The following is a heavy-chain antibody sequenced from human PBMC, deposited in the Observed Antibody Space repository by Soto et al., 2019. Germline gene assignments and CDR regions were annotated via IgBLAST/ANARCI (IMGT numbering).Heavy chain of an antibody. CDR3: ARALGTYYYDSSGYLDY. J-gene: IGHJ4*02. CDR2: IIPIFGTA. CDR1: GGTFSSYA. V-gene: IGHV1-69*13. Sequence: ASVKVSCKASGGTFSSYAISWVRQAPGQGLEWMGGIIPIFGTANYAQKFQGRVTITADESTSTAYMELSSLRSEDTAVYYCARALGTYYYDSSGYLDYWGQGTLVTVSS. D-gene: IGHD3-22*01.